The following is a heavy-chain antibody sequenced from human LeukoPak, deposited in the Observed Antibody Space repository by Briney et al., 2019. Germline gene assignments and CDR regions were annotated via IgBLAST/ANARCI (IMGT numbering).Heavy chain of an antibody. Sequence: GGSLRLSCAASGFTFSSYAMSWVRQAPGKGLEWVSAVSGSGGSTYYADSVKGRFTISRDNSKNTLYLQMNSLRAEDTAVYYCAKLQLWDNDAFDIWGQGTMVTVSS. CDR2: VSGSGGST. D-gene: IGHD5-18*01. CDR3: AKLQLWDNDAFDI. CDR1: GFTFSSYA. J-gene: IGHJ3*02. V-gene: IGHV3-23*01.